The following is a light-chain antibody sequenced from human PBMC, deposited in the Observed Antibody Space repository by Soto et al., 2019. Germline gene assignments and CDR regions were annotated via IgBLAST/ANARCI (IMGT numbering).Light chain of an antibody. CDR2: EGS. CDR3: CSYAGSSTYV. V-gene: IGLV2-23*01. CDR1: SSDVGCYNL. Sequence: QSALTQRASVSGSPGQSITISCTGTSSDVGCYNLVSWYQQHPGKAPKLMIYEGSKRPSGVSNRFSGSKSGNTASLTISGLQAEDEVDYYCCSYAGSSTYVFGTGTKLTVL. J-gene: IGLJ1*01.